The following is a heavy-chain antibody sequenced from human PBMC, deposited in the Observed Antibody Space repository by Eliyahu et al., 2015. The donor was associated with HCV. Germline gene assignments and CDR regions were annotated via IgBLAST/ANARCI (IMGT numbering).Heavy chain of an antibody. J-gene: IGHJ4*02. CDR2: IYPGXSDT. D-gene: IGHD3-10*01. V-gene: IGHV5-51*01. CDR3: ARRPSYYGSGSYMMLADSSGYYYD. Sequence: EVQLVQSGAEVKKPGESLKISCKGSGYSFTSYWIGWVRQMPGKGLEWMXXIYPGXSDTRYSPSFQGQVTISADKSISTAYLQWSSLKASDTAMYYCARRPSYYGSGSYMMLADSSGYYYDWGQGTLVTVSS. CDR1: GYSFTSYW.